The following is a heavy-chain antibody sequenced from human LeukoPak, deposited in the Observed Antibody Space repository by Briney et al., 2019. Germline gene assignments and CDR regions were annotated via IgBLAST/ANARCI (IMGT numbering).Heavy chain of an antibody. CDR3: AGMAVYYYDSSGSFDD. J-gene: IGHJ4*02. Sequence: SETLSLTCTVSGGSISSGSYYWSWIRQPAGKGLEWIGRIYTSGSTNYNPSLKSRVTISVDTSKNQFSLNLTSVTAADTAVYYCAGMAVYYYDSSGSFDDWGQGTLVTVSS. V-gene: IGHV4-61*02. CDR2: IYTSGST. CDR1: GGSISSGSYY. D-gene: IGHD3-22*01.